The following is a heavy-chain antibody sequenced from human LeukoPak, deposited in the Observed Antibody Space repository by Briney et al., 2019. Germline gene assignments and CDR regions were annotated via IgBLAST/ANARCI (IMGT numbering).Heavy chain of an antibody. CDR2: IYYSGST. CDR3: ARDGGYYYGSGSYSRRRPY. Sequence: SETLSLTCTVSGGSISSSSYYWGWIRQPPGKGLEWIGSIYYSGSTYYNPSLKSRVTISVDTSKNQFSLMLSSVTAADTAVYYCARDGGYYYGSGSYSRRRPYWGQGTLVTVSS. V-gene: IGHV4-39*02. J-gene: IGHJ4*02. D-gene: IGHD3-10*01. CDR1: GGSISSSSYY.